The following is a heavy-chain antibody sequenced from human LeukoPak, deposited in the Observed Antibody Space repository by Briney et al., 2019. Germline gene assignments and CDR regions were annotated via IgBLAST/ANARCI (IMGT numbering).Heavy chain of an antibody. Sequence: ASVKVSCKASGYTFITYGISWVRQAPGQGLEWMGWISVYNGNTNFAQKLQGRVTLTTDTSTSAAYMELRSLRSDDMAVYYCARAYYYDSSDFYQDYWGQGTLVTVSS. J-gene: IGHJ4*02. CDR3: ARAYYYDSSDFYQDY. CDR1: GYTFITYG. D-gene: IGHD3-22*01. V-gene: IGHV1-18*03. CDR2: ISVYNGNT.